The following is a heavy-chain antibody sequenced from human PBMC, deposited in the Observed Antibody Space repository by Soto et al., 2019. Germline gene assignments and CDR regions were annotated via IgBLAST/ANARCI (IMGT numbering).Heavy chain of an antibody. Sequence: EVQLLESGGGLVQPGGSLRLSCAASGFTFSSYAMSWVRQAPGKRLEWVSSISVGDTYTYSADSVKGRFTISRDDSKNTLYLQMNSLRAEDTATYYCAKSLSVTTTWFDAWGQGSLVTVSS. CDR3: AKSLSVTTTWFDA. J-gene: IGHJ5*02. D-gene: IGHD4-17*01. CDR2: ISVGDTYT. V-gene: IGHV3-23*01. CDR1: GFTFSSYA.